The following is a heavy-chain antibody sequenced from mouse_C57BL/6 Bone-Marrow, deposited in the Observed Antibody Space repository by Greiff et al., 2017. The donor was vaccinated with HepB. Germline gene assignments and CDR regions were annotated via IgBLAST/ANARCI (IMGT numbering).Heavy chain of an antibody. J-gene: IGHJ4*01. V-gene: IGHV1-81*01. Sequence: QVQLKESGAELARPGASVKLSCKASGYTFTSYGISWVKQRTGQGLEWIGEIYPRSGNTYYNEKFKGKATLTADKSSSTAYMELRSLTSEDSAVYFCARKSITTVVEDYYAMDYWGQRTSVTVSS. CDR1: GYTFTSYG. CDR2: IYPRSGNT. CDR3: ARKSITTVVEDYYAMDY. D-gene: IGHD1-1*01.